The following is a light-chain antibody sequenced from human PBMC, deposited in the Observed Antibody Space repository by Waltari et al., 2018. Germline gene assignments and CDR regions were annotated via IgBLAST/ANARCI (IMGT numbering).Light chain of an antibody. CDR2: GAS. J-gene: IGKJ1*01. CDR1: QSISSY. V-gene: IGKV1-39*01. CDR3: QQSHSIPWT. Sequence: IQMTQSPSSLSASVGDRVNITCRASQSISSYLNWYQQKPGKAPNFLIYGASNLQSGVPSRFSGSGSGTEFTLTISSLQLEDFATYSCQQSHSIPWTFGQGTKVEI.